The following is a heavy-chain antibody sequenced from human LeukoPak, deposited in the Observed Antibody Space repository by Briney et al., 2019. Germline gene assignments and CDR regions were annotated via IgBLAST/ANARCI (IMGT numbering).Heavy chain of an antibody. V-gene: IGHV3-15*01. J-gene: IGHJ4*02. D-gene: IGHD3-10*01. CDR3: TTERDSNTMGDYIDY. CDR1: GFTFSNAW. Sequence: PGGSLRLSWAASGFTFSNAWISWVRQAPGKGLEWVGRIKSKTDGGTTDYAAPVKGRFTISRDDSKNTLYLQMNRLKTEDTAVYYCTTERDSNTMGDYIDYWGQGTLVTVSS. CDR2: IKSKTDGGTT.